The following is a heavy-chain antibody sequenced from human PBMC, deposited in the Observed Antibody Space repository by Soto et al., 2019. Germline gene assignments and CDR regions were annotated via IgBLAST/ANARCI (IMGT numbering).Heavy chain of an antibody. CDR1: GFTFSSYA. D-gene: IGHD3-3*01. CDR3: AIDSQGDVLSGLPNLFRP. Sequence: QVQLVESGGGVVQPGRSLRLSCAASGFTFSSYAMHWVRQAPGKGLEWVAVISYDGSNKYYADSVKGRFTISRDNSKNTLDLQMNSLGAEDTGVYYRAIDSQGDVLSGLPNLFRPLGQGTPV. V-gene: IGHV3-30-3*01. J-gene: IGHJ5*02. CDR2: ISYDGSNK.